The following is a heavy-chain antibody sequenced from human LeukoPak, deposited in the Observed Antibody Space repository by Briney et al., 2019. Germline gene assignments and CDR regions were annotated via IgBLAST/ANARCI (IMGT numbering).Heavy chain of an antibody. V-gene: IGHV3-23*01. D-gene: IGHD2-2*01. CDR2: ISGSGEST. CDR3: AKAPGPAAVGGFDY. CDR1: GFTFSSYA. J-gene: IGHJ4*02. Sequence: GGSLRLSCAASGFTFSSYAMSWVRQAPGKGLEWVSAISGSGESTYYADSVKGRFTISRDNSKNTLYLQMNSLRVEDTAVYYCAKAPGPAAVGGFDYWGQGTLVTVSS.